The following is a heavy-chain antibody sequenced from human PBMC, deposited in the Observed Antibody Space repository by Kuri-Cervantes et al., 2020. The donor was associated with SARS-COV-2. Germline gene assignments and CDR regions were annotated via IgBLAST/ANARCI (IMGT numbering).Heavy chain of an antibody. D-gene: IGHD2-8*01. Sequence: GESLKISCAASGFTFSNAWMSWVRQAPGKGLEWVSVIYSGGSTYYADSVKGRFTISRDNSKNTLYLQMNSLRAEDTAVYYCASYCTNGVCYDSSGVENAFNIWGQGTMVTVSS. V-gene: IGHV3-66*01. CDR1: GFTFSNAW. J-gene: IGHJ3*02. CDR2: IYSGGST. CDR3: ASYCTNGVCYDSSGVENAFNI.